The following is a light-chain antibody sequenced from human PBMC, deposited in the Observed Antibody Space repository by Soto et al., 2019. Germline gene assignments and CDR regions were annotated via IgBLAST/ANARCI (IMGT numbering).Light chain of an antibody. CDR2: DAS. J-gene: IGKJ4*01. CDR1: QFIGSN. V-gene: IGKV3-15*01. CDR3: QQYNNWPPLT. Sequence: MTQSPATLSVSPGERATLSCRASQFIGSNLAWYQQKPGEAPRLLMYDASSRATGIPARFSGSGSGTEFALTISSLQSEECAIYYCQQYNNWPPLTFGGGTKVEIK.